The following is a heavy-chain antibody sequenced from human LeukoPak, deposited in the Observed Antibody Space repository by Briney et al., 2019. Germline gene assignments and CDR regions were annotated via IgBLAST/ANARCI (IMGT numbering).Heavy chain of an antibody. V-gene: IGHV3-7*01. CDR1: GFSFRNYW. J-gene: IGHJ3*02. CDR2: TKPDGSAE. D-gene: IGHD2-2*03. Sequence: GGSLRLSCAASGFSFRNYWMGWVRQAPGKGLEWVANTKPDGSAEYYADSVRGRFSTSRDNANNLLYLQMNSLRAEDTAVYYCARGGNCSSTSCSGEDALDIWGQGTMVTASS. CDR3: ARGGNCSSTSCSGEDALDI.